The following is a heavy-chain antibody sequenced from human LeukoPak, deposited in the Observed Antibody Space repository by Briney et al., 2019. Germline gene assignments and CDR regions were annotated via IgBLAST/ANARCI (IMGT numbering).Heavy chain of an antibody. D-gene: IGHD3-10*01. CDR1: GFTFSDYW. Sequence: QSGGSLRLSCAASGFTFSDYWMHWVRQAPGKGLVWVSHINTDGSSTAYADSVKGRFTFSRDNAKNTLYLQMNSLRVEDTAVYYCARLRYYGSGSYSYYFDYWGQGTLVTVSS. V-gene: IGHV3-74*01. CDR2: INTDGSST. CDR3: ARLRYYGSGSYSYYFDY. J-gene: IGHJ4*02.